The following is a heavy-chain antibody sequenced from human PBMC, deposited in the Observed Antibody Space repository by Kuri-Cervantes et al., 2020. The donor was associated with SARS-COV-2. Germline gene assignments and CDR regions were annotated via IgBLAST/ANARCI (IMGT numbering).Heavy chain of an antibody. CDR1: GYSISSGYY. J-gene: IGHJ6*03. Sequence: SETLSLTCTVSGYSISSGYYWGWIRQPPGKGLEWIGSIYHSGSTYYNPSLKGRVTISVDTSKNQFSLKLSSVTAADTAVYYCARGISNHIYYYYYMDVWGKGTTVTVSS. CDR3: ARGISNHIYYYYYMDV. CDR2: IYHSGST. V-gene: IGHV4-38-2*02. D-gene: IGHD4-11*01.